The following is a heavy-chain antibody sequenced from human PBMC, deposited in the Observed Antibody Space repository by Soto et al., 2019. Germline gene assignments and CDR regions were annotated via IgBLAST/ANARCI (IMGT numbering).Heavy chain of an antibody. Sequence: ASVKVSCKASGGTFSSYAISWVRQAPGQGLEWMGGIIPIFGTANYAQKFQGRVTITADESTSTAYMELSSLRSEDTAVYYCARGPKIVGATNWFDPWGQGTLVTVSS. D-gene: IGHD1-26*01. J-gene: IGHJ5*02. CDR1: GGTFSSYA. CDR2: IIPIFGTA. CDR3: ARGPKIVGATNWFDP. V-gene: IGHV1-69*13.